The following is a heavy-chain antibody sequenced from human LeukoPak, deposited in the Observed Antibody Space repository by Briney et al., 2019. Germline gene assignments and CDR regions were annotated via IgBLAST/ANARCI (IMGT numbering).Heavy chain of an antibody. CDR3: AKHGSGSYPYYYYGMDV. CDR1: GFTFSSYG. D-gene: IGHD3-10*01. Sequence: GGSLRLSCAASGFTFSSYGMHWVRQAPGKGLEWVAVISYDGSNKYYADSVKGRFTISRDNSKNTLYLQMNSLRAEDTAVYYCAKHGSGSYPYYYYGMDVWGQGTTVTVSS. J-gene: IGHJ6*02. V-gene: IGHV3-30*18. CDR2: ISYDGSNK.